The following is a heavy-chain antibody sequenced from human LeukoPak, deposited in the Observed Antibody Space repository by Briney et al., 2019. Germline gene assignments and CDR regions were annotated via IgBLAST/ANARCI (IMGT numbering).Heavy chain of an antibody. CDR1: GDSISSYY. CDR2: IHPSGST. J-gene: IGHJ4*02. D-gene: IGHD3-22*01. CDR3: ARDYYDSSGPSSFDY. Sequence: SETLSLTCTVSGDSISSYYWSWIRQPAGKGLEWIGRIHPSGSTNYNPSLKSRVTISVDTSKNQFSLKLSSVTAADTAVYYCARDYYDSSGPSSFDYWGQGTLVTVSS. V-gene: IGHV4-4*07.